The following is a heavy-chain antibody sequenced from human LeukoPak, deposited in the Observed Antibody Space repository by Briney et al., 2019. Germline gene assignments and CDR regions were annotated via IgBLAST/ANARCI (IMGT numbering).Heavy chain of an antibody. CDR2: INHSGST. V-gene: IGHV4-34*01. CDR3: ASSYSSGWYRPLDY. CDR1: GGSFSGYY. Sequence: PSETLSLTCAVYGGSFSGYYWSWIRQPPGKGLEWIGEINHSGSTNYNPSLKSRVTISVDTSKNQFSLKLSSVTAADTAVYYCASSYSSGWYRPLDYWGQGTLVTVSS. J-gene: IGHJ4*02. D-gene: IGHD6-19*01.